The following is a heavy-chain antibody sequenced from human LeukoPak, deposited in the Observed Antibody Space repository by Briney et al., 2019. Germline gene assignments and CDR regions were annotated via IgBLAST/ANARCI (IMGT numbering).Heavy chain of an antibody. CDR3: GKGGSSSWDYFDY. CDR2: IRYDGIIK. D-gene: IGHD6-13*01. J-gene: IGHJ4*02. CDR1: GFIFSSYW. V-gene: IGHV3-30*02. Sequence: GGSLRLSCAASGFIFSSYWMHWVRHAPGKGLEWVAFIRYDGIIKYYADSVKGRFTISRDNSKNTLYLQMNSLRVEDTAVYYCGKGGSSSWDYFDYWGQGTLVTVSS.